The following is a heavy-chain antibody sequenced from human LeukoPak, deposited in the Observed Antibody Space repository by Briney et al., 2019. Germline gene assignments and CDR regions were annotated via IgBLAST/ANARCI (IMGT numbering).Heavy chain of an antibody. V-gene: IGHV3-21*01. CDR2: ISSGSSFI. CDR1: GFTFSTYT. D-gene: IGHD3-10*01. J-gene: IGHJ4*02. Sequence: GGSLRLSCTASGFTFSTYTMNWVRQAPGKGLEWVSSISSGSSFIYYADSVKGRFTISRDNTRNSLYLQMSSLRAEDTAVYYCARDGSYYGSGSGYWGQGTLVTVSS. CDR3: ARDGSYYGSGSGY.